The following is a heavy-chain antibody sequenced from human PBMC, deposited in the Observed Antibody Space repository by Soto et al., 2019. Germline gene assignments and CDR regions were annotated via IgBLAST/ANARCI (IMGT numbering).Heavy chain of an antibody. J-gene: IGHJ5*02. Sequence: GGSLRLSCAVSGFSFSDYGMHWVRQAPGKGLEWVATVWHDGSNKYYADSVRGRFTISRDNSKSTLYLQMNSLRAEDTAVYYCAKDFGYYYSYNWFDPWGQGTLVTVSS. V-gene: IGHV3-33*06. CDR3: AKDFGYYYSYNWFDP. CDR1: GFSFSDYG. CDR2: VWHDGSNK. D-gene: IGHD3-22*01.